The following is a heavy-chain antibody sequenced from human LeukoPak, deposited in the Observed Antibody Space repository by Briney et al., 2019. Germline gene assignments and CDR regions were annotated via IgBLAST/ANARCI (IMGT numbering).Heavy chain of an antibody. J-gene: IGHJ4*02. Sequence: SETLSLTCTVSGGSISSSSYYWGWIRQPPGKGLEWIGSIYYSGSTYYNPSLKSRVTISVDTSKNQFSLKLSSVTAADTAVYYCARHGHGWAAAGTDWGQGTLVTVSS. CDR3: ARHGHGWAAAGTD. D-gene: IGHD6-13*01. V-gene: IGHV4-39*01. CDR2: IYYSGST. CDR1: GGSISSSSYY.